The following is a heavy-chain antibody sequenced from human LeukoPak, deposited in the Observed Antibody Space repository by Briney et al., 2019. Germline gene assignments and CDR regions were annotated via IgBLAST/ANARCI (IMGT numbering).Heavy chain of an antibody. CDR3: ARDEYDILTDYDY. CDR1: GFTFDDYA. J-gene: IGHJ4*02. Sequence: GGSLRLSCAASGFTFDDYAMHWVRQAPGKGLEWVSGISWNSGSIGYADSVKGRFTISRDNAKNTLYLQMNSLRAEDTAVYYCARDEYDILTDYDYWGQGILVTVSS. D-gene: IGHD3-9*01. CDR2: ISWNSGSI. V-gene: IGHV3-9*01.